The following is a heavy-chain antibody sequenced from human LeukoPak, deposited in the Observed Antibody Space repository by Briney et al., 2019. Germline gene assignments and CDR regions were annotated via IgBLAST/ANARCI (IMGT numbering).Heavy chain of an antibody. V-gene: IGHV3-33*08. CDR3: ARDGVRVTIFGVVTPFDYYYGMDV. CDR2: IWYDGSNK. CDR1: GFTFSNAW. D-gene: IGHD3-3*01. Sequence: GGSLRLSCEASGFTFSNAWMSWVRQAPGKGLEWVAVIWYDGSNKYYADSVKGRFTISRDNSKNTLYLQMNSLRAEDTAVYYCARDGVRVTIFGVVTPFDYYYGMDVWGQGTTVTVSS. J-gene: IGHJ6*02.